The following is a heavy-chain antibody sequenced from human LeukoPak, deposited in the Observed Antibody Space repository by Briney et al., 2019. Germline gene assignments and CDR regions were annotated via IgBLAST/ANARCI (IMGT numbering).Heavy chain of an antibody. CDR1: GGSISSYY. Sequence: SETLSLTCTVSGGSISSYYWSWIRQPAGKGLEWIGRIYTSGSTNHNPSLKSRVTMSVDTSKNQFSLKLSSVTAADTAVYYCAREDSGHSSGWNCFDYWGQGTLVTVSS. V-gene: IGHV4-4*07. J-gene: IGHJ4*02. CDR2: IYTSGST. D-gene: IGHD6-19*01. CDR3: AREDSGHSSGWNCFDY.